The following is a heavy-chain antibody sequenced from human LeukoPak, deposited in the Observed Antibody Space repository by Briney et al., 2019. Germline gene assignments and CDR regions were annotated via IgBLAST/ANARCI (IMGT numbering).Heavy chain of an antibody. J-gene: IGHJ3*02. Sequence: SETLSLTCTVSGGSISSYYWSWIRQPPGKGLEWIGYIYYSGSTNYNPSLKSRVTISVDTSKNQFSLKLSSVTAADTAVYYCARENYYDSSGNDAFHIWGQGTMVTVSS. CDR3: ARENYYDSSGNDAFHI. CDR2: IYYSGST. V-gene: IGHV4-59*01. CDR1: GGSISSYY. D-gene: IGHD3-22*01.